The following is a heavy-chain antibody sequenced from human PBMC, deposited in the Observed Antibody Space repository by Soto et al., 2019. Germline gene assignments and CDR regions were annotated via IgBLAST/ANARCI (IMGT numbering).Heavy chain of an antibody. Sequence: QLLQSGGGLVQPGGSLTLSCAASGFTFGTTDMSWVRQAPGEGLEWVSTIDGSGGITYYADSVKGRFTIPRDNSRNTVYLQMNSLRGDDTALYYGVKNSGWFNTWGQGALVTVSS. D-gene: IGHD3-10*01. CDR3: VKNSGWFNT. J-gene: IGHJ5*02. V-gene: IGHV3-23*01. CDR1: GFTFGTTD. CDR2: IDGSGGIT.